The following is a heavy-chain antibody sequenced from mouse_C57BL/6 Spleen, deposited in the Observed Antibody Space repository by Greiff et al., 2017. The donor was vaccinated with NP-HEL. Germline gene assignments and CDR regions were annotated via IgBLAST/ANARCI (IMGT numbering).Heavy chain of an antibody. CDR1: GYTFTSYW. D-gene: IGHD2-3*01. CDR3: ARDGYYGSYFDY. Sequence: QVQLKQSGAELVKPGASVKLSCKASGYTFTSYWMHWVKQRPGQGLEWIGMIHPNSGSTNYNEKFKSKATLTVDKSSSTAYMQLSSLTSEDSAVYYCARDGYYGSYFDYWGQGTTLTVSS. J-gene: IGHJ2*01. CDR2: IHPNSGST. V-gene: IGHV1-64*01.